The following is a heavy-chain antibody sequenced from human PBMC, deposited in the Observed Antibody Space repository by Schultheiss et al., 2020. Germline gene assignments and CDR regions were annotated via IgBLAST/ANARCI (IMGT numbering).Heavy chain of an antibody. CDR1: GYTFTGYY. CDR3: ASKYSYGFSSYYYGMDV. CDR2: INPNSGGT. D-gene: IGHD5-18*01. Sequence: ASVKVSCKASGYTFTGYYMHWVRQAPGQGLEWMGWINPNSGGTNYAQKFQGRVTMTRDTSISTAYMELSRLRSDDTAVYYCASKYSYGFSSYYYGMDVWGQGTTVTGYS. J-gene: IGHJ6*02. V-gene: IGHV1-2*02.